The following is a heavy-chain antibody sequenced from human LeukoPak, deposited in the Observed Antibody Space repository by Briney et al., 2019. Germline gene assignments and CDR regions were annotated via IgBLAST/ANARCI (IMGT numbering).Heavy chain of an antibody. V-gene: IGHV4-39*01. Sequence: SETLSLTCTVSGGSISSSSYYWGWIRQPPGKGLEWIRSIYYSGSTYYNPSLKSRVTISVDTSKNQFSLKLSSVTAADTAVYYCARYTVSPRYYYGMDVWGQGTTVTVSS. CDR2: IYYSGST. D-gene: IGHD4-11*01. CDR3: ARYTVSPRYYYGMDV. J-gene: IGHJ6*02. CDR1: GGSISSSSYY.